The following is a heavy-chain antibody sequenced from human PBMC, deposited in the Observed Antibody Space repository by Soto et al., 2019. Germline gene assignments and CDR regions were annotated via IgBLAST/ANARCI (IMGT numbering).Heavy chain of an antibody. CDR2: INPGGST. CDR1: GGYFSGYY. V-gene: IGHV4-34*01. D-gene: IGHD2-8*02. J-gene: IGHJ4*02. CDR3: ARDKITGLFDY. Sequence: SETMSVTCAVDGGYFSGYYWTWIRQPPGTGLEWIGEINPGGSTYYNPSLKSRVTISVDTSKNQFSLKLTSVTAADTAVYYCARDKITGLFDYWGQGTLVTVS.